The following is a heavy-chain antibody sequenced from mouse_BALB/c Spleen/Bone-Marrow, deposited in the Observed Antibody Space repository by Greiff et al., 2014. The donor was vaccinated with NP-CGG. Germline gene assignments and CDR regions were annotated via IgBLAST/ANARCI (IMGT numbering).Heavy chain of an antibody. V-gene: IGHV1S56*01. CDR1: GYTFTSYD. CDR2: IFPGDNST. CDR3: AHDGLLPGMDY. Sequence: QVQLQQPGAELVKPGASVKLSCKASGYTFTSYDINWVRQRPEQGLEWIGWIFPGDNSTKYNEKFKGKATLTTDKSSSTAYMQLSRLTAEDSAVYFCAHDGLLPGMDYWGQGTSVTVSS. J-gene: IGHJ4*01. D-gene: IGHD2-3*01.